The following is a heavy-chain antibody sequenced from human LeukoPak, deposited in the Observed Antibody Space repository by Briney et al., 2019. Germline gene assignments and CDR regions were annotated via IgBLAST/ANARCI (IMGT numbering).Heavy chain of an antibody. CDR1: GYTFTSYY. Sequence: ASVKVSCKASGYTFTSYYMHWVRQAPGQGLEWMGIINPSGGSTSYAQKFQGRVTMTRDMSTSTVYMELSSLRSEDTAVYYCARAISADSSGYYFGYWGQGTLVTVSS. D-gene: IGHD3-22*01. V-gene: IGHV1-46*01. CDR2: INPSGGST. J-gene: IGHJ4*02. CDR3: ARAISADSSGYYFGY.